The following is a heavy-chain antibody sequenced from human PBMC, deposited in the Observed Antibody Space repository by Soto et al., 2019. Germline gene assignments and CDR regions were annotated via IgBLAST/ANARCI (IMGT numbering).Heavy chain of an antibody. J-gene: IGHJ4*02. V-gene: IGHV4-61*01. CDR1: GGSVSSGSYY. D-gene: IGHD1-7*01. Sequence: QVQLQESGPGLVKPSETLSLTCTVSGGSVSSGSYYWSWIRQPPGKGLEWIGYIYYSGSTSYNPSLKSRVAMSVDTSKNQFSLKLYSVTAADTAFYYCAREPSHSLTETKGGFDYWGQGTLVTVSS. CDR2: IYYSGST. CDR3: AREPSHSLTETKGGFDY.